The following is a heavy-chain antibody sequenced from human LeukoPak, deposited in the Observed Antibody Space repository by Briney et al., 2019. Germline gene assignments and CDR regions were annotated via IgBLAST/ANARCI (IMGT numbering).Heavy chain of an antibody. V-gene: IGHV3-21*01. CDR1: GFTFSSYS. Sequence: GGSLRLSCEASGFTFSSYSMNWVRQAPGKGLEWVSSISSSGTYIYYADSLKGRFTISRDNAKNSLYLQMNSLRAEDTAVYYCAGSGSYFLYWGQGTLVTVSS. D-gene: IGHD1-26*01. CDR2: ISSSGTYI. J-gene: IGHJ4*02. CDR3: AGSGSYFLY.